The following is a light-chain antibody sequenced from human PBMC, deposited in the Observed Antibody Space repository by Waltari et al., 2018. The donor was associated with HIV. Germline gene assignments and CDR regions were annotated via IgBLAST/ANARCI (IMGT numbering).Light chain of an antibody. J-gene: IGLJ3*02. Sequence: QSVLTQPPSASGTPGQRVTISCSGSSPNIGNNYVYWYHQLPGTAPKLLIYRSNQRPSGVPDRFSGSKSGTSASLAISGLRSEDEDDYYCAAWDDSLSGPVFGGGTKLTVL. CDR1: SPNIGNNY. V-gene: IGLV1-47*01. CDR3: AAWDDSLSGPV. CDR2: RSN.